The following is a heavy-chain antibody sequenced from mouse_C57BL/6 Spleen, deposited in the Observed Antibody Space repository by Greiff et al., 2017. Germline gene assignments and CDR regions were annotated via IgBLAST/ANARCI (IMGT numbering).Heavy chain of an antibody. CDR3: ARYSYDHAMDY. CDR2: IDPSDSET. J-gene: IGHJ4*01. V-gene: IGHV1-52*01. CDR1: GYTFTSYW. D-gene: IGHD2-12*01. Sequence: QVQLQQPGAELVRPGSSVKLSCKASGYTFTSYWMHWVKQRPIQGLEWIGNIDPSDSETHYNQKFKDKATLTVDKSSSTAYMQLSSLTSEDSAVYYCARYSYDHAMDYWGPGTSVTVSS.